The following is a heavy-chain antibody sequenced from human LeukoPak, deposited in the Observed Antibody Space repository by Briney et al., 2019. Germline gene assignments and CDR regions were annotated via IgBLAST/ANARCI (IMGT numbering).Heavy chain of an antibody. CDR1: GFTFSDYW. J-gene: IGHJ4*02. D-gene: IGHD3-10*01. Sequence: PGGSLRLSCAASGFTFSDYWMQWVRQAPGKGLEWVANINYHGSDKYLVDSVKGRFTISRDNAKNSLFLQMNSLRDEDTAVYYCARDLRFSYDYWGQGTLVTVSS. V-gene: IGHV3-7*01. CDR3: ARDLRFSYDY. CDR2: INYHGSDK.